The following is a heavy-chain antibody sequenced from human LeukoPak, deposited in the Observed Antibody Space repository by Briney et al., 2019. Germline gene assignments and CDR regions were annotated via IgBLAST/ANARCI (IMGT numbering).Heavy chain of an antibody. V-gene: IGHV3-48*03. CDR3: ARAYSGDYGPPDAFDI. CDR2: ISSSGSNI. CDR1: GFTFSSYE. J-gene: IGHJ3*02. Sequence: PGGSLRLSCAASGFTFSSYEMNWVRQAPGKGLEWVSYISSSGSNIYYADSVKGRFTISRDNAKNSLYLQMNSLRAEDTALYYCARAYSGDYGPPDAFDIWGQGTMVTVSS. D-gene: IGHD4-17*01.